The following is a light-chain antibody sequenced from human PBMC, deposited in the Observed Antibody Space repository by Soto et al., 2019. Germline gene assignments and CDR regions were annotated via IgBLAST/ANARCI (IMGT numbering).Light chain of an antibody. CDR3: QQYGSSIT. V-gene: IGKV1-5*01. Sequence: DIQMTQSPSTLSASVGDIVTITCRASQSISSWLAWYQQRPGKAPKLLIYDASSLESGVPSRFSGSGSGTDFTLTISRLEPEDFAVFYCQQYGSSITFGQGTRLEIK. CDR1: QSISSW. J-gene: IGKJ5*01. CDR2: DAS.